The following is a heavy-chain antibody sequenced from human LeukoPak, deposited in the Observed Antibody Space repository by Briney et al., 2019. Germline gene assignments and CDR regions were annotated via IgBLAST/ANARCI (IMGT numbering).Heavy chain of an antibody. D-gene: IGHD3-22*01. Sequence: ASVKVSCKASGYTFTNYGISWVRQAPGQGLEWMGWISGFGGNTKYAQKFQGRVTMTTDTSTSTAYMDLRSLRSDDTAVYFCARDRNRGDDSVGYYPSWFDPWGQGTRVTVSS. V-gene: IGHV1-18*01. CDR2: ISGFGGNT. J-gene: IGHJ5*02. CDR1: GYTFTNYG. CDR3: ARDRNRGDDSVGYYPSWFDP.